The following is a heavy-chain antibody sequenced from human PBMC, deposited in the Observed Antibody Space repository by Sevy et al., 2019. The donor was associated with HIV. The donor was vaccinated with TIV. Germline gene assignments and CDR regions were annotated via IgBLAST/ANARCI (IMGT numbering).Heavy chain of an antibody. Sequence: GESLKISCAASGFTFRNYDMHWVRQAPGKGLECMAFIRYDGSNKDYTDSVKGRFTISRDNSKNALYLLMNSLRAEDTAVYYCAKLPTSYYDSSAYFDDFHIWGQGTMVTVSS. J-gene: IGHJ3*02. CDR1: GFTFRNYD. D-gene: IGHD3-22*01. V-gene: IGHV3-30*02. CDR3: AKLPTSYYDSSAYFDDFHI. CDR2: IRYDGSNK.